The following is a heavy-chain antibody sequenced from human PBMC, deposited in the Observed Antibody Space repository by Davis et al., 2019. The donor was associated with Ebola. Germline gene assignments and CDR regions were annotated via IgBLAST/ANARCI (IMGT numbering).Heavy chain of an antibody. CDR2: IYYSGST. V-gene: IGHV4-59*01. CDR3: ARDGRVVAATQYH. Sequence: SETLSLTCTVSGGSISSYYWSWIRQPPGKGLEWIGYIYYSGSTNYNPSLKSRVTISVATSKNQFSLKLSSVTAADTAVYYCARDGRVVAATQYHWGQGTLVTVSS. J-gene: IGHJ5*02. CDR1: GGSISSYY. D-gene: IGHD2-15*01.